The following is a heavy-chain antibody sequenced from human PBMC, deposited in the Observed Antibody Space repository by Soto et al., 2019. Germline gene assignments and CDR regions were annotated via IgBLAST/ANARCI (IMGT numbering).Heavy chain of an antibody. CDR1: GFTFSSYA. V-gene: IGHV3-23*01. J-gene: IGHJ3*02. CDR2: ISGSGGST. CDR3: AKKTDSSSPWGALDI. D-gene: IGHD6-19*01. Sequence: EVQLLESGGGLVQPGGSLTLSCAASGFTFSSYAMSWVRQAPAQGLQWVSGISGSGGSTYYADSVKGRFTISRDSSKTTLYLQMDSLRVEDTAVYYCAKKTDSSSPWGALDIWGQGTMVSV.